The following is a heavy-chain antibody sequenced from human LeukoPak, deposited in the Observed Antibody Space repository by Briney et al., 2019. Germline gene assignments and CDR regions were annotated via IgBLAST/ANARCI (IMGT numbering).Heavy chain of an antibody. D-gene: IGHD2-15*01. J-gene: IGHJ4*02. CDR2: INHSGST. Sequence: SETLSLTCAVYGGSFSGYYWSWIRQPPGKWLEWIGEINHSGSTNYNPSLKSRVTISVDTSKNQFSLKLSSVTAADTAVYYCARVVVVVAATPFDYWGQGTLVTVSS. V-gene: IGHV4-34*01. CDR1: GGSFSGYY. CDR3: ARVVVVVAATPFDY.